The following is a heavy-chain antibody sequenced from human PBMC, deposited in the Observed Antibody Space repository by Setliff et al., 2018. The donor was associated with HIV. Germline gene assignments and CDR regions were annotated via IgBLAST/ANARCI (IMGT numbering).Heavy chain of an antibody. Sequence: SETLSLTCTVSGGSINNYYWSWIRQPPGKGLEWIGYIYPNGSPDYPSGNIVYNPSFRSRVTLSLDPSKNQFSRQPGSVTAADTAIYYCASTVRDTGGWFGEYFDSWSPGTLVTVSS. CDR2: IYPNGSP. CDR1: GGSINNYY. CDR3: ASTVRDTGGWFGEYFDS. J-gene: IGHJ4*02. V-gene: IGHV4-59*01. D-gene: IGHD3-10*01.